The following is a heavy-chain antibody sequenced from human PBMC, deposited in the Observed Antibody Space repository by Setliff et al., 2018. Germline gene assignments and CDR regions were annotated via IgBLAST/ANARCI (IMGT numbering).Heavy chain of an antibody. V-gene: IGHV1-69*13. J-gene: IGHJ4*02. Sequence: SVKVSCKASGGTFSIFVFSWVRQAPGQGLEWMGGIIPMFDKARYAQKFQGRVTITADESTTTVFMELSNLRSEDTAVYYCARGGPFSVGATPGGFDYWGQGTLVTVSS. CDR2: IIPMFDKA. CDR3: ARGGPFSVGATPGGFDY. CDR1: GGTFSIFV. D-gene: IGHD1-26*01.